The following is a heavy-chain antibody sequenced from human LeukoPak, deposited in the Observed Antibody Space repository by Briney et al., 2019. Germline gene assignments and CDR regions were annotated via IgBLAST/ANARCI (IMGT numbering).Heavy chain of an antibody. CDR3: TRQVGATASGDY. D-gene: IGHD1-26*01. CDR2: IRSKANSCAT. Sequence: PGGSLRLSCAASGFTFSGSAMHWVRQASGKGLEWVGRIRSKANSCATAYAASVKGRFTISRDDSKNTAYLQMNSLKTEDTAVYYCTRQVGATASGDYWGQGTLVTVSS. J-gene: IGHJ4*02. CDR1: GFTFSGSA. V-gene: IGHV3-73*01.